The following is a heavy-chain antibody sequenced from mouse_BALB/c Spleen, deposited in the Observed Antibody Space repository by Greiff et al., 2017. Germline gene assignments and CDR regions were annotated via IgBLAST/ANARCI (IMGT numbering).Heavy chain of an antibody. J-gene: IGHJ1*01. Sequence: QVQLQQSGAELAKPGASVKMSCKASGYTFTSYWMHWVKQRPGQGLEWIGYINPSTGYTEYNQKFKDKATLTADKSSSTAYMQLSSLTSEDSAVYYCARTPYYGNYDWYFDVWGAGTTVTVSS. CDR2: INPSTGYT. V-gene: IGHV1-7*01. CDR1: GYTFTSYW. CDR3: ARTPYYGNYDWYFDV. D-gene: IGHD2-10*01.